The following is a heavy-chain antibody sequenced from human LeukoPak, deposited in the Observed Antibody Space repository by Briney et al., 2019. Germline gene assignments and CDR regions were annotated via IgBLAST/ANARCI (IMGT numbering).Heavy chain of an antibody. V-gene: IGHV3-23*01. CDR3: AKAITMIDDAFDI. D-gene: IGHD3-22*01. Sequence: GGSLRLSCTASAFSFSSFAMHWVRQAPGKGLEWVSAISGSGGSTYYADSVKGRFTISRDNSKNTLYLQMNSLRAEDTAVYYCAKAITMIDDAFDIWGQGTMVTVSS. J-gene: IGHJ3*02. CDR2: ISGSGGST. CDR1: AFSFSSFA.